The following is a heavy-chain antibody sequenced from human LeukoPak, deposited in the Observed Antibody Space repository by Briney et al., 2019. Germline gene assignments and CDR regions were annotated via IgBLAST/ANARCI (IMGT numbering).Heavy chain of an antibody. CDR2: ISGSGGST. J-gene: IGHJ6*02. CDR1: GFTFSSYA. V-gene: IGHV3-23*01. D-gene: IGHD2-2*01. Sequence: GGSLRLSCAASGFTFSSYAMSWVRQAPGKGLEWVSAISGSGGSTYYADSVKGRFTISRDNSKNTLYLQMNSLRAEDTAVYYCAKGDCSSTSCYLHYYYYGMDVWGQGTTVTVSS. CDR3: AKGDCSSTSCYLHYYYYGMDV.